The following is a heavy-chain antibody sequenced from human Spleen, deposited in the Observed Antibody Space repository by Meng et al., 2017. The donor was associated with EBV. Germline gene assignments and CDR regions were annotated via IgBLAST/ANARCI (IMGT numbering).Heavy chain of an antibody. D-gene: IGHD2-15*01. Sequence: ESGQGRGGPSGTRSPTCSVLRGCITSGEWLSWGRQSPGKGLEWIGEIHHSGGTSYNPSLKSRVTISLDMSKDQFSLRLSSVTAADTAVYYCARAGYHRPASEYWGQGTLVTVSS. V-gene: IGHV4-4*02. CDR1: RGCITSGEW. CDR2: IHHSGGT. J-gene: IGHJ4*02. CDR3: ARAGYHRPASEY.